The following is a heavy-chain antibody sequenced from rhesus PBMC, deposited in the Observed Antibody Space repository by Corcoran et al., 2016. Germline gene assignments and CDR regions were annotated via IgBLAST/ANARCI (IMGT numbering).Heavy chain of an antibody. J-gene: IGHJ4*01. CDR3: ARTIQWVQEGGFDD. V-gene: IGHV4S7*01. Sequence: QVQLQESGPGLVKPSETLSLPCAVSGGSISGGYYWGWIRHHPGKGLEWIGDIYGNNASNYYNPARKNRGTISKETSKNQFSRKLSSGTAADTAVYYCARTIQWVQEGGFDDWGQGVLVTVSS. CDR1: GGSISGGYY. CDR2: IYGNNASN. D-gene: IGHD5-24*01.